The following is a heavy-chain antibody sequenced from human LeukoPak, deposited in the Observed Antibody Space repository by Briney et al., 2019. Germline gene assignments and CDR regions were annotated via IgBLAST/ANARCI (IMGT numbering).Heavy chain of an antibody. Sequence: PGGSLRLSCAASGFTFRSYAMSWVRQAPGKGLEWVAVIWYDGSNKYYADSVKGRFTISRDNSKNTLYLQMNSLRAEDTAVYYCARELYDSSGYYYSTFDYWGQGTLVTVSS. CDR1: GFTFRSYA. CDR3: ARELYDSSGYYYSTFDY. J-gene: IGHJ4*02. V-gene: IGHV3-33*08. D-gene: IGHD3-22*01. CDR2: IWYDGSNK.